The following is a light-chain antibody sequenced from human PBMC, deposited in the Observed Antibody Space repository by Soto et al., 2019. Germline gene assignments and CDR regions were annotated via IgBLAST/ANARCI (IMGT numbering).Light chain of an antibody. V-gene: IGKV3-15*01. Sequence: EIVMPQSPATGSVSPGERSTLSCMASQSVSSNLAWYQQKLGQAPRLLIYGTTTRATGIPARFIGSGTGTELTLTISSLQSEDFAVYFCQQYNDRPPWTFGQGTKVDI. CDR2: GTT. CDR1: QSVSSN. J-gene: IGKJ1*01. CDR3: QQYNDRPPWT.